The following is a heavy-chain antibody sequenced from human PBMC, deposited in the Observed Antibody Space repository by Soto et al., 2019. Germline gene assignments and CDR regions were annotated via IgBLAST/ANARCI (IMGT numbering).Heavy chain of an antibody. Sequence: PGGSLRLSCAASGFTFDDYAMHWVRQAPGKGLEWVSGISWNSGSIGYADSVKGRFTISRDNAKKSLSLQMNSLRAEDTALYYCASGRGYDILTGYYPYFDYWGQGTLVTVSS. V-gene: IGHV3-9*01. J-gene: IGHJ4*02. CDR3: ASGRGYDILTGYYPYFDY. CDR2: ISWNSGSI. CDR1: GFTFDDYA. D-gene: IGHD3-9*01.